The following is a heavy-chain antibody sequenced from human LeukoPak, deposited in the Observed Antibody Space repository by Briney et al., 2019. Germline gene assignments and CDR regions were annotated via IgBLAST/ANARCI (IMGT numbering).Heavy chain of an antibody. CDR3: ARILGYEFYP. CDR2: IYYSGST. CDR1: GDSISSSSYY. J-gene: IGHJ5*02. Sequence: SETLSLTCTVSGDSISSSSYYWGWIRQPPGKGLEWIGSIYYSGSTYYNPSLKSRVTIPVDTSKNQFSLKLSSVTAADTAVYYCARILGYEFYPWGQGTLVTVSS. D-gene: IGHD3-22*01. V-gene: IGHV4-39*07.